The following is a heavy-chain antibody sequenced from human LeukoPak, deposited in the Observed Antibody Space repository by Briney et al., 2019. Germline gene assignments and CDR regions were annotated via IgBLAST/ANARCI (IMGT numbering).Heavy chain of an antibody. V-gene: IGHV3-66*01. Sequence: GGSLRLSCAASGFTVSSNYMSWVRQAPGKGLEWVSVIYSGGSTYYADSVKGRFTIPRDNSKNTLYLQMNSLRAEDTAVYYCARIWLREYFDYWGQGTLVTVSS. CDR3: ARIWLREYFDY. CDR2: IYSGGST. J-gene: IGHJ4*02. D-gene: IGHD5-18*01. CDR1: GFTVSSNY.